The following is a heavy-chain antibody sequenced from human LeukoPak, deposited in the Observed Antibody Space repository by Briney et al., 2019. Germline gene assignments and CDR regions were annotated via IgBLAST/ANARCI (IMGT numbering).Heavy chain of an antibody. CDR1: GFTFGDYA. V-gene: IGHV3-49*04. J-gene: IGHJ4*02. CDR2: IRSKGYGGTP. Sequence: GGSLRLSCTASGFTFGDYAMSWVRQAPGKGVEWVGFIRSKGYGGTPGYAASVRGRFTVSRDNSKGIAYLQMSSLKTEDTAVYYCARAGERDIVVVPAAHDYWGQGTLVTVSS. CDR3: ARAGERDIVVVPAAHDY. D-gene: IGHD2-2*01.